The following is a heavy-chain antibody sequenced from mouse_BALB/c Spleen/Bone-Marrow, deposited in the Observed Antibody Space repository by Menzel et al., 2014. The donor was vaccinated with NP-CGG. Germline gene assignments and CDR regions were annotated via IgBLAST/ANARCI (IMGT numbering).Heavy chain of an antibody. Sequence: VKLQESGAELMKPGASVKISCKATGYTFXSYWIEWVKQRPGHGLEWIGEILPGRGSTNYNEKFKGKATFTSDTSSNTAYMQLSSLTSEDSAVYYCARWDTTAMDYWGQGTSVTVSS. V-gene: IGHV1-9*01. CDR1: GYTFXSYW. CDR3: ARWDTTAMDY. CDR2: ILPGRGST. J-gene: IGHJ4*01. D-gene: IGHD1-1*01.